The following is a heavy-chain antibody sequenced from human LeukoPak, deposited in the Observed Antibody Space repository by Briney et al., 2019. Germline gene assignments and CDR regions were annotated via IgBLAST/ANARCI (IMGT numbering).Heavy chain of an antibody. D-gene: IGHD5-18*01. J-gene: IGHJ5*02. CDR3: AKDRLSAMGS. CDR2: ISGSGGST. Sequence: GGSLRLSCAASGFTFSSYDMSWVRQAPGKGLEWVSAISGSGGSTYYADSVKGRFTISRDNSKSTLYLQMNSLRAEDTAVYYCAKDRLSAMGSWGQGTLVTVSS. V-gene: IGHV3-23*01. CDR1: GFTFSSYD.